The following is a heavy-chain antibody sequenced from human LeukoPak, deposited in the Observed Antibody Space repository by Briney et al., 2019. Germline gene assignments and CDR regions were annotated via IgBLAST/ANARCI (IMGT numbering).Heavy chain of an antibody. J-gene: IGHJ6*02. Sequence: ASVKVSCKASGYTFTSYGISWVRQAPGQGLEWMGWISAYNGNTNYAQKLQGRVTMTTDTSTSTAYMELRSLRSDDTAVYYCARDPGYCSSTSCYHNIYYYYYYGMDVWGQGTTVTVSS. CDR3: ARDPGYCSSTSCYHNIYYYYYYGMDV. CDR1: GYTFTSYG. D-gene: IGHD2-2*01. CDR2: ISAYNGNT. V-gene: IGHV1-18*01.